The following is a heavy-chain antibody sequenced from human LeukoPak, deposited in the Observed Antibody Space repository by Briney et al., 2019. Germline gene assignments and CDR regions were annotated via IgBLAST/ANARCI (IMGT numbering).Heavy chain of an antibody. D-gene: IGHD3-9*01. CDR3: ARGGDILTGYEAFDI. CDR1: GGSFSGYY. V-gene: IGHV4-34*01. J-gene: IGHJ3*02. CDR2: INHPGST. Sequence: PSETLSLTCAVYGGSFSGYYWSWIRQPPGKGLEWIGEINHPGSTNYNPSLKSRITISVDTSKNQFSLKLSPLTAADTAVYYCARGGDILTGYEAFDIWGQGTMVTVSS.